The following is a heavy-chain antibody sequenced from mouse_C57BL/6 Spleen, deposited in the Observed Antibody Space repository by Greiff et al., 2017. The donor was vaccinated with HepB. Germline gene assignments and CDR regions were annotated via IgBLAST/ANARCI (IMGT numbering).Heavy chain of an antibody. CDR1: GYTFTSYW. Sequence: VQLQQSGAELVKPGASVKLSCKASGYTFTSYWMHWVKQRPGRGLEWIGRIDPNSGGTKYNEKFKSKATLTVDKPSSTAYMQLSSLTSEDSAVYYWARWLLLPYWYFDVWGTGTTVTVSS. J-gene: IGHJ1*03. D-gene: IGHD2-3*01. V-gene: IGHV1-72*01. CDR2: IDPNSGGT. CDR3: ARWLLLPYWYFDV.